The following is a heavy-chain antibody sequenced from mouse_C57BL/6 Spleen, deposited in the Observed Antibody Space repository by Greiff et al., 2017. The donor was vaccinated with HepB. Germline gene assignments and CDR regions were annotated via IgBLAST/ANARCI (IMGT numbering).Heavy chain of an antibody. CDR1: GYTFTDYN. J-gene: IGHJ4*01. CDR3: ARAWGHYDDFCYAMDY. V-gene: IGHV1-18*01. CDR2: INPNNGGT. Sequence: EVQLQQSGPELVKPGASVKIPCKASGYTFTDYNMDWVKQSHGKSLEWIGDINPNNGGTIYNQKFKGKATLTVDKSSSTAYMELRSLTSEDTAVYYCARAWGHYDDFCYAMDYWGQGTSVTVSS. D-gene: IGHD2-13*01.